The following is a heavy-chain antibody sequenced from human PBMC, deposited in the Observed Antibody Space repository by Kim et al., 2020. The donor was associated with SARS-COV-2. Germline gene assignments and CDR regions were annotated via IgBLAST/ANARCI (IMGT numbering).Heavy chain of an antibody. CDR2: IWYDGSNK. CDR3: GWGGRYYYGMDV. J-gene: IGHJ6*02. D-gene: IGHD3-16*01. CDR1: GFTFSSYG. V-gene: IGHV3-33*01. Sequence: GGSLRLSCAASGFTFSSYGMHWVRQAPGKGLEWVAVIWYDGSNKYYADSVKGRFTISRDNSKNTLYLQMNSLRAEDTAVYYCGWGGRYYYGMDVWGQGTTVTVSS.